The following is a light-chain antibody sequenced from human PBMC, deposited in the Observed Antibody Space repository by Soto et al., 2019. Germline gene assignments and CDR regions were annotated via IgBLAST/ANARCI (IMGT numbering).Light chain of an antibody. CDR2: FDS. V-gene: IGLV3-21*04. Sequence: SYELSQPPSVSVAPGETAKITCGGDNIGTKGVHWYQQRPGQAPLLVMYFDSERPSGNPERLSGSNSENTATLIISRVEAGDEADFYCQVWDRRSGHLVFGGGTKVTVL. CDR1: NIGTKG. CDR3: QVWDRRSGHLV. J-gene: IGLJ2*01.